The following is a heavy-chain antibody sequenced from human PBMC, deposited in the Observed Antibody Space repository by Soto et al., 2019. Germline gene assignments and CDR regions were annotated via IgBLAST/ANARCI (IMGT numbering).Heavy chain of an antibody. CDR3: ARDPSSFITIFGVVMKYGMDV. V-gene: IGHV1-69*13. Sequence: SVKVSCKASGGTFSSYAISWVRQAPGQGLEWMGGIIPIFGTANYAQKFQGRVTITADESTSTAYMELSSLRSEDTAVYYCARDPSSFITIFGVVMKYGMDVWGQGTTVTVSS. CDR1: GGTFSSYA. CDR2: IIPIFGTA. J-gene: IGHJ6*02. D-gene: IGHD3-3*01.